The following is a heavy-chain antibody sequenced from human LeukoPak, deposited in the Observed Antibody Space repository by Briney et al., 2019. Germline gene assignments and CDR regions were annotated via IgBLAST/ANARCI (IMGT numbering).Heavy chain of an antibody. CDR3: ASRFHYSSGWYSDY. V-gene: IGHV4-39*01. J-gene: IGHJ4*02. CDR2: IYYSGST. D-gene: IGHD6-19*01. Sequence: SETLSLTCTDSGGSISSSSFHWGWIRQPPGKGLEWIANIYYSGSTNYNPSLKSRVTISVDTSKNQVSLKLSSVTAADTAVYYCASRFHYSSGWYSDYWGQGTLVTVSS. CDR1: GGSISSSSFH.